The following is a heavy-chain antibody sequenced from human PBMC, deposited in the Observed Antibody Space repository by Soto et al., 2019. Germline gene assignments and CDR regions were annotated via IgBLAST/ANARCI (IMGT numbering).Heavy chain of an antibody. Sequence: LRLSCAASGFTFTNAWMTWVRQAPGKGLEWVGRIKSKTDGGTTYYAAPVKGRFTISRDDSKNAVCLQMNSLKTEDTAVYYCATTGTIDYWGQGTLVTVSS. CDR1: GFTFTNAW. CDR3: ATTGTIDY. CDR2: IKSKTDGGTT. D-gene: IGHD1-1*01. V-gene: IGHV3-15*01. J-gene: IGHJ4*02.